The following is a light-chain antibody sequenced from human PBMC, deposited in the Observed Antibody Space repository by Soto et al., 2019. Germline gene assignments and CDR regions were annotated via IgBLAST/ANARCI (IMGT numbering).Light chain of an antibody. Sequence: QSVLTQPPSASGTPGQRVTISCSGSSSNIGSNYVYWYQQLPGTAPKLLIYRNNQRPSGVPDRFSGSKSGTSASLAISGLRSEDEADYYCAAWDDSLSGQEVAFGGGTKLTVL. CDR2: RNN. CDR1: SSNIGSNY. CDR3: AAWDDSLSGQEVA. V-gene: IGLV1-47*01. J-gene: IGLJ2*01.